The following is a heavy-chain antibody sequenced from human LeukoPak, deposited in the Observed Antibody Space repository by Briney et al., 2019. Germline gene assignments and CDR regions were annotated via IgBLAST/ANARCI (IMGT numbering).Heavy chain of an antibody. J-gene: IGHJ6*02. CDR2: ISSSSSTI. CDR1: GFSFNTYS. Sequence: PGGSLRLSCAASGFSFNTYSMNWVRQAPGKGLEWVSHISSSSSTIYYADSVKGRFTISRDNAKTSLYLQMNSLRDEDTAVYYCARVGQQPRAVCGMDVWGQGTTVTVSS. V-gene: IGHV3-48*02. CDR3: ARVGQQPRAVCGMDV. D-gene: IGHD6-13*01.